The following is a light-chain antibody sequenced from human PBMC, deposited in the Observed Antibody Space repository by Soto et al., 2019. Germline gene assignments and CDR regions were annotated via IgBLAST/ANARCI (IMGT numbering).Light chain of an antibody. J-gene: IGLJ3*02. CDR3: TSYVGNDIWV. CDR1: SSDVGAYKY. CDR2: EVT. Sequence: QSALTQPPSASGSPXQSVTISCTGTSSDVGAYKYVSWYQQYPGKAPKLMIYEVTKRPSGVPDRFSGSKSGNTASLTVSGLQAEDEDDYYCTSYVGNDIWVFGGGTKVTVL. V-gene: IGLV2-8*01.